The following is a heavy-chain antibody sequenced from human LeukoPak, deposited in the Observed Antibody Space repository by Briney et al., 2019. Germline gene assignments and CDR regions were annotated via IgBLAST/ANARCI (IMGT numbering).Heavy chain of an antibody. D-gene: IGHD7-27*01. CDR2: IVPMFGTP. CDR3: AADHERAGDISFFYLDV. CDR1: GGAFISYA. V-gene: IGHV1-69*13. Sequence: ASVTVSFTASGGAFISYAFSWVRQAPDQGLEWMGGIVPMFGTPTYSQKFKGRISLTADESTSTAYMELSSLRSEDTALYFCAADHERAGDISFFYLDVWGKGTTVIVS. J-gene: IGHJ6*03.